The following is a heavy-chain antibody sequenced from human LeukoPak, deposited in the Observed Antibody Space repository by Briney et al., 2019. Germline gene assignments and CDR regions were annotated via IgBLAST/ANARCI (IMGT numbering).Heavy chain of an antibody. CDR3: ARDKNSGTYCDY. CDR2: IYYSGST. CDR1: GGSFSGYY. Sequence: PSETLSLTCAVYGGSFSGYYWSWIRQPPGKGLEWIGYIYYSGSTNYNPSLKSRVTISVDTSKNQFSLKLSSVTAADTAVYYCARDKNSGTYCDYWGQGTLVTVSS. D-gene: IGHD1-26*01. J-gene: IGHJ4*02. V-gene: IGHV4-59*01.